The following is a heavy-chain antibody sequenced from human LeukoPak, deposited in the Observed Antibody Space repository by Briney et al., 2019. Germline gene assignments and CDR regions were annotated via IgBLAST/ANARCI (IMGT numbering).Heavy chain of an antibody. CDR1: GYSXTAFY. J-gene: IGHJ4*01. CDR2: ISAYNGNT. Sequence: ASVKVSCKTSGYSXTAFYIHWVRQAPGQGLEWMGWISAYNGNTNYAQKLQGRVTMTTDTSTSTAYMELRSLRSDDTAVYYCARDRVGGDLTGVSLYWGQGTLVTVSS. CDR3: ARDRVGGDLTGVSLY. V-gene: IGHV1-18*04. D-gene: IGHD4-17*01.